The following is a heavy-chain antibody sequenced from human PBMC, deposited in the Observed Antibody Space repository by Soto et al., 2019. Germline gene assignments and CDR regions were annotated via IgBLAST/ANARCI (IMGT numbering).Heavy chain of an antibody. J-gene: IGHJ4*02. Sequence: SETLSLTCAVYGGSFSGYYWSWIRQPPGKGLEWIGEINHSGSTNYNPSLKSRVTISVDTSKNQFSLKLSSVTAADTAVYYCVRGGYVWGSYRDFDYWGQGTLVTVSS. CDR2: INHSGST. CDR3: VRGGYVWGSYRDFDY. V-gene: IGHV4-34*01. CDR1: GGSFSGYY. D-gene: IGHD3-16*02.